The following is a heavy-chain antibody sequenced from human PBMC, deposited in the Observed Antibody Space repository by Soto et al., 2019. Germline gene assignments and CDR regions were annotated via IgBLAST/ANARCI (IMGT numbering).Heavy chain of an antibody. Sequence: NPSETLSLTCTVSGDSISSGGYYWSWIRQHPGKGLEWIGYIYYSGSTYYNPSLKSRVTISVDTSKNQFSLKLSSVTAADTAAYYCASWPIGSSWYYFDYWGQGTLVTVSS. CDR2: IYYSGST. V-gene: IGHV4-31*03. J-gene: IGHJ4*02. CDR1: GDSISSGGYY. CDR3: ASWPIGSSWYYFDY. D-gene: IGHD6-13*01.